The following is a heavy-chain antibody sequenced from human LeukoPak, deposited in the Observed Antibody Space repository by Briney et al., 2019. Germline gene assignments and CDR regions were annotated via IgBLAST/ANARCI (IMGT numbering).Heavy chain of an antibody. D-gene: IGHD2-15*01. V-gene: IGHV4-59*12. CDR1: GGSMSSYY. J-gene: IGHJ4*02. CDR2: IYHSGST. Sequence: PSETLSLTCSASGGSMSSYYWSWIRQSPGKGLEWIGYIYHSGSTDYNSSLKSRVTISLDTSKNHFSLKLSSVTAADTAVYYCARDGKLFRIRAFDYWGQGTLVTVSS. CDR3: ARDGKLFRIRAFDY.